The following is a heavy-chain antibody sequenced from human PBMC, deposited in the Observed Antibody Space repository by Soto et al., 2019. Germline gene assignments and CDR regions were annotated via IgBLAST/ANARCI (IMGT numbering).Heavy chain of an antibody. Sequence: ASVKVSCKASGYTFTSYDINWVRQATGQGLEWMGWMNPNSGNTGYAQKFQGRVTMTRNTSISTAYMELSSLRSEDTAVYYCARRYNWTDYYYYYGMDVWGQGTTVTVSS. CDR2: MNPNSGNT. D-gene: IGHD1-1*01. CDR1: GYTFTSYD. J-gene: IGHJ6*02. V-gene: IGHV1-8*01. CDR3: ARRYNWTDYYYYYGMDV.